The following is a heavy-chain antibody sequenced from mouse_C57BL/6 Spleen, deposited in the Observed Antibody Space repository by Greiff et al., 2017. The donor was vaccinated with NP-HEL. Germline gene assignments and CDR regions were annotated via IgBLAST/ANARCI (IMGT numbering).Heavy chain of an antibody. CDR3: ARYYYGNSYFDY. CDR2: IYPGGGYT. J-gene: IGHJ2*01. Sequence: QVQLQHSGAELVRPGTSVKMSCKASGYTFTNYWIGWAKQRPGHGLEWIGDIYPGGGYTNYNEKFKGKATLTADKSSSTAYMQFSSLTSEDSAIYYCARYYYGNSYFDYWGQGTTLTVSS. V-gene: IGHV1-63*01. D-gene: IGHD2-1*01. CDR1: GYTFTNYW.